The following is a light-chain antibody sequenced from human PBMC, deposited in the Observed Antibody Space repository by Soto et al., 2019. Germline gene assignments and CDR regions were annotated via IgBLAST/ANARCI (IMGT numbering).Light chain of an antibody. CDR1: SSDVGSYNL. CDR2: EGS. V-gene: IGLV2-23*03. CDR3: CSFEGSNTFV. J-gene: IGLJ1*01. Sequence: QSALTQPASVSGSPGQSITLSCTGTSSDVGSYNLVSWYQQHPGKAPKLMIYEGSKRPSGVSNRFSGSKSGNTASLTISGLQAEDEADYYCCSFEGSNTFVSGTGTKFNVL.